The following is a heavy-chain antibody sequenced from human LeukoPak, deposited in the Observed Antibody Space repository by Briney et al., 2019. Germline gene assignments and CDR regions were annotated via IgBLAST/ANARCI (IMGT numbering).Heavy chain of an antibody. V-gene: IGHV4-30-4*08. D-gene: IGHD3-10*01. CDR2: IYYSGST. CDR1: GGSISSGDYY. CDR3: ARSPTPRGAYYYYMDV. Sequence: PSETLSLTCTVSGGSISSGDYYWSWIRQPPGKGLEWIGYIYYSGSTSYNPSLKSRVTISVDTSKNQFSLKLSSVTAADTAVYYCARSPTPRGAYYYYMDVWGKGTTVTVSS. J-gene: IGHJ6*03.